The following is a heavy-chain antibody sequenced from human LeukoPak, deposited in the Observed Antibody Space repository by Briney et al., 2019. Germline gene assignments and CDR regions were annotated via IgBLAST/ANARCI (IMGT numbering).Heavy chain of an antibody. V-gene: IGHV3-53*01. Sequence: PGGSLRLSCAASGFTVSGNYMSWVRQAPGKGLEWVSVIYTAGSTYNADSVKGRFTISRDKSKNTLYLQMNTLRAEDTAVDFCAGGNTWPGLSYWGQGTLLTVSS. CDR2: IYTAGST. CDR3: AGGNTWPGLSY. J-gene: IGHJ4*02. D-gene: IGHD6-25*01. CDR1: GFTVSGNY.